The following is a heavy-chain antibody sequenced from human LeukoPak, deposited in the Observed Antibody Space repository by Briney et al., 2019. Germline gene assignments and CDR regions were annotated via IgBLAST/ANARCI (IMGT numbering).Heavy chain of an antibody. CDR3: ARHDSFIPY. Sequence: GGSLRLSCAASGFTFSDYAMSWVRQAAGKGLEWVSGISDTGRRTYYTDSVQGRFTISRDESKKTVYLLMNTLRAEDTAVYFCARHDSFIPYWGQGTGCRVSS. CDR1: GFTFSDYA. V-gene: IGHV3-23*01. D-gene: IGHD3-16*02. J-gene: IGHJ4*02. CDR2: ISDTGRRT.